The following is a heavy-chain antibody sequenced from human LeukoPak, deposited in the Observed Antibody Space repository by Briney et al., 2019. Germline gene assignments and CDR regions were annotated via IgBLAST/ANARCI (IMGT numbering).Heavy chain of an antibody. J-gene: IGHJ4*02. Sequence: ASVKVSCKASGYTFTGYYMHWVRQAPGQGLEWMGWINPNSGGTNYAQKFQGRVTMTRDTSISTAYMELSRLRSDDTAVYYCAREGYSSGYYYWNYWGQGTLVTVSS. V-gene: IGHV1-2*02. CDR2: INPNSGGT. CDR1: GYTFTGYY. D-gene: IGHD3-22*01. CDR3: AREGYSSGYYYWNY.